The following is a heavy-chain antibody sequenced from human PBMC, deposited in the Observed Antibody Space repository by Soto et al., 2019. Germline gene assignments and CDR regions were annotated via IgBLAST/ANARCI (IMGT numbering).Heavy chain of an antibody. CDR3: AHTLIRRSTESYGMDV. Sequence: QITLKESGPTLVKVTQTLTLTCTFSGFSLSTSGVGVAWSRQPPGKALEWLALIYWDDDNRYSPSLKSRLTITKDTSKIQVVLTLTTMDPVDTATYSGAHTLIRRSTESYGMDVWGQGTTVTVSS. CDR1: GFSLSTSGVG. D-gene: IGHD4-17*01. CDR2: IYWDDDN. J-gene: IGHJ6*02. V-gene: IGHV2-5*02.